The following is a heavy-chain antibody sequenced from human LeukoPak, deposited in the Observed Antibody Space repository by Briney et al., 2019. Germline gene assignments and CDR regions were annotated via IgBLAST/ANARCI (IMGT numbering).Heavy chain of an antibody. CDR1: GYTFTSYG. CDR2: ISAYNGNT. V-gene: IGHV1-18*01. D-gene: IGHD3-9*01. Sequence: GASVKVSCKASGYTFTSYGISWVRQAPGPGLEWMGWISAYNGNTNYAQKLQGRVTMTTDTSTSTAYMELRSLRSDDTAVYYCARGTYDILTGYGFDPWGQGTLVTVSS. CDR3: ARGTYDILTGYGFDP. J-gene: IGHJ5*02.